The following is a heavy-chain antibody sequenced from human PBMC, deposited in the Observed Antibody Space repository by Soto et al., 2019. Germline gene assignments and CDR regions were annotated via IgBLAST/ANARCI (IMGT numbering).Heavy chain of an antibody. CDR2: IWYDGSNK. CDR3: ARAAITGSDAFDI. V-gene: IGHV3-33*01. J-gene: IGHJ3*02. Sequence: VQLVESGGGVVQPGRSLRLSCAASGFTFSSYGMHWVRQAPGKGLEWVAVIWYDGSNKYYADSVKGRFTISRDNSKNTLYLQMNSLRAEDTAVYYCARAAITGSDAFDIWGQGTMVTVSS. CDR1: GFTFSSYG. D-gene: IGHD3-10*01.